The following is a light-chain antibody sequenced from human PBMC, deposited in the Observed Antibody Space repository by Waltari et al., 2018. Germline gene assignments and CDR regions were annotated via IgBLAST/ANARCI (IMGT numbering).Light chain of an antibody. J-gene: IGKJ5*01. CDR3: QQRRYWPMT. V-gene: IGKV3-11*01. CDR1: QDANIY. CDR2: DAS. Sequence: EIVLTQSPATLSLSPGEGATLSCRASQDANIYLAWYQQRPGQTPRLLISDASNRATGIPARFSGSGSGTDFTLTIRSLEPEDFAVYYCQQRRYWPMTFGQGTRLEIK.